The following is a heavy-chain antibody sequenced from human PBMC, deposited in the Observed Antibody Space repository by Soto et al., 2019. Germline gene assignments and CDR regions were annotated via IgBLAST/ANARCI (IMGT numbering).Heavy chain of an antibody. J-gene: IGHJ4*02. CDR2: IVADGTGR. D-gene: IGHD1-1*01. CDR1: GFRFSNYG. Sequence: QVQLVESGGGVVKPGRSLRLSCAASGFRFSNYGMHWVRQAPGKGLEWLAVIVADGTGRHYADSVRGRFTISRDNSKNTLYLQLNSLGADDTAIYFCARDDELPDNVLDHWGQGTLVTVSS. V-gene: IGHV3-33*01. CDR3: ARDDELPDNVLDH.